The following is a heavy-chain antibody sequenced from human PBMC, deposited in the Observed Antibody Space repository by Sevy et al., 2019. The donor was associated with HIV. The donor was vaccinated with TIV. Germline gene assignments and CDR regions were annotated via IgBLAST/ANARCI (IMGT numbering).Heavy chain of an antibody. D-gene: IGHD3-10*01. J-gene: IGHJ5*02. CDR3: ARDRGEILRSAFKS. V-gene: IGHV3-30*04. CDR1: GFTFSEYG. Sequence: GGSLRLSCAASGFTFSEYGMHWVRQAPGKGLEWVAVISHDGRNYKYNADFVKGRFTISRDNSRNTLYLQMKSLRAEDTAIYYCARDRGEILRSAFKSWGQGTLVTVSS. CDR2: ISHDGRNYK.